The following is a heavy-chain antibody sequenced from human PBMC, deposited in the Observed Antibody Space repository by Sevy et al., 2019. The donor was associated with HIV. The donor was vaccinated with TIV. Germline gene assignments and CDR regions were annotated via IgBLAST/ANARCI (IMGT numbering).Heavy chain of an antibody. J-gene: IGHJ4*02. CDR1: GASLSTYY. Sequence: SETLSLTCTVFGASLSTYYWNWIRQPPGKGLEWISYIYHTGSTNYNSSLKSRVTISIDTSQNHFSLNLNSVTAADTAVYYCARSPYDILTGSSDSFDYWGQGSLVTVSS. V-gene: IGHV4-59*13. CDR3: ARSPYDILTGSSDSFDY. CDR2: IYHTGST. D-gene: IGHD3-9*01.